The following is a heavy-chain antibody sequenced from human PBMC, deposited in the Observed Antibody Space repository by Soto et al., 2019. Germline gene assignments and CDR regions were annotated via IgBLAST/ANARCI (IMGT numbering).Heavy chain of an antibody. V-gene: IGHV4-39*01. CDR3: ARRRTVTLGDDAFDI. D-gene: IGHD2-15*01. CDR2: IYYSGST. J-gene: IGHJ3*02. CDR1: GGSISSSSYY. Sequence: QLQLQESGPGLVKPSETLSLTCTVSGGSISSSSYYWGWIRQPPGKGLEWIGSIYYSGSTYYNPSLKSRVTISVDTSKNQFSLKLSSVTAADTAVYYCARRRTVTLGDDAFDIWGQGTMVTVSS.